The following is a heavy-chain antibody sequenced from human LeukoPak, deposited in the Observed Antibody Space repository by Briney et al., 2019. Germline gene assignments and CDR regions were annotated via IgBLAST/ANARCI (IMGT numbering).Heavy chain of an antibody. J-gene: IGHJ4*02. CDR1: GFTFSSYG. Sequence: GGSLRLSCAASGFTFSSYGMHWVRQAPGKGLEWVSYISSSSSTIYYADSVKGRFTISGDNAKNSLYLQMNSLRAEDTAVYYCAREVVPAATDYWGREPWSPSPQ. CDR2: ISSSSSTI. D-gene: IGHD2-2*01. CDR3: AREVVPAATDY. V-gene: IGHV3-48*01.